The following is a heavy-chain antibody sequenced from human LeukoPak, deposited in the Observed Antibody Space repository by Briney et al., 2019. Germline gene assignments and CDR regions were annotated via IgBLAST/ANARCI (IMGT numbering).Heavy chain of an antibody. CDR1: GGSISSYY. CDR2: INYSGST. Sequence: SETLSLTCTVSGGSISSYYWTWIRQPPGKGLEWIGYINYSGSTTYNPSLNSRVTISVDTSKNQFSLKLSSVTAADTSIYYCARLGHGYNGWGQAT. V-gene: IGHV4-59*01. D-gene: IGHD5-24*01. CDR3: ARLGHGYNG. J-gene: IGHJ4*02.